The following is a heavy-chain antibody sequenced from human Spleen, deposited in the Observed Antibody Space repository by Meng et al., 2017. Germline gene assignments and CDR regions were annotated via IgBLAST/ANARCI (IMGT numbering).Heavy chain of an antibody. CDR1: GGSFSGYY. D-gene: IGHD4-11*01. CDR2: INHSGST. V-gene: IGHV4-34*01. Sequence: VQLQQWGAGLLMPSETLSLTCAVYGGSFSGYYWSWIRQPPGKGLEWIGEINHSGSTNYNPSLKSRVTISVDTSKNQFSLKLSSVTASATAVYYCARGLRYSNYGWFDPWGQGTLVTVSS. CDR3: ARGLRYSNYGWFDP. J-gene: IGHJ5*02.